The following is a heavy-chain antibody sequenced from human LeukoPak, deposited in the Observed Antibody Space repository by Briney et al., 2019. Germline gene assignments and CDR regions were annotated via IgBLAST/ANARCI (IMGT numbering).Heavy chain of an antibody. CDR3: AKVESAARPYYYYYMDV. CDR1: GFTFDYYA. V-gene: IGHV3-23*01. J-gene: IGHJ6*03. CDR2: ISGGGKST. Sequence: SGGSLRLSCAASGFTFDYYAMNWVRQAPGRGMEWVSTISGGGKSTYYGDSVKGRFTISRDNSKNTLHLQMNSLRAEDTAVYYCAKVESAARPYYYYYMDVWGKGTTVTVSS. D-gene: IGHD6-6*01.